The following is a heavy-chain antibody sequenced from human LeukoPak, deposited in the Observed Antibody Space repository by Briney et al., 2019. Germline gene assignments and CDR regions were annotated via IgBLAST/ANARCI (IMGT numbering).Heavy chain of an antibody. J-gene: IGHJ4*02. CDR3: AKRGKGAWFGELLITSY. V-gene: IGHV3-23*01. Sequence: GGSLRLSCAASGFTFSSYAMSWVRQAPGKGLEWVSAISGSGGSTYYADSVKGRFTISRDNSKNTLYLQMDSLRAEDTAVYYCAKRGKGAWFGELLITSYWGQGTLVTVSS. CDR2: ISGSGGST. D-gene: IGHD3-10*01. CDR1: GFTFSSYA.